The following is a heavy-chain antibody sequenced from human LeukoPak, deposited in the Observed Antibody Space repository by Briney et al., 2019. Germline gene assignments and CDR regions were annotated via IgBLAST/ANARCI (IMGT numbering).Heavy chain of an antibody. D-gene: IGHD3-16*01. J-gene: IGHJ6*03. Sequence: GGSLRLSCAASGFTFSDYYMSWIRQAPGKGLEWVSYISSSGSTIYYADSVKGRFTISRDNTKNSLYLQMNSLRAEDTAVYYCARGDDSYYYYMDVWGKGTTVTVSS. V-gene: IGHV3-11*01. CDR1: GFTFSDYY. CDR2: ISSSGSTI. CDR3: ARGDDSYYYYMDV.